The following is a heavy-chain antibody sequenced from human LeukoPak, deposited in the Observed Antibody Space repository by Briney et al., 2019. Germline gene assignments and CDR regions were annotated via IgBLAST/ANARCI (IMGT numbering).Heavy chain of an antibody. CDR1: GGPISSGSYY. CDR3: ARRGYYDSRAYYYYYMDV. D-gene: IGHD3-22*01. J-gene: IGHJ6*03. V-gene: IGHV4-61*02. Sequence: SETLSLTCTVSGGPISSGSYYWSWIRQPAGKGLEWIGRIYTSGSTNYNPSLKSRVTISVDTSKNQFSLKLSSVTAADTAVYYCARRGYYDSRAYYYYYMDVWGKGTTVTVSS. CDR2: IYTSGST.